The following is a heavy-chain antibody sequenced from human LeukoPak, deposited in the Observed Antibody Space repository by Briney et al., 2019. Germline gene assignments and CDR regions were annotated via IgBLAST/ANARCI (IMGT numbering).Heavy chain of an antibody. V-gene: IGHV1-69*06. J-gene: IGHJ4*02. Sequence: SVKVSCKASGGTFSSYAISWVRQAPGQGLEWMGGIIPIFGTANYAQKFQDRVTITADKSTSTAYMELSSLRSEDTAVYYCASCYYYGSGSHYNKYYFDYWGQGTLVTVSS. CDR3: ASCYYYGSGSHYNKYYFDY. D-gene: IGHD3-10*01. CDR2: IIPIFGTA. CDR1: GGTFSSYA.